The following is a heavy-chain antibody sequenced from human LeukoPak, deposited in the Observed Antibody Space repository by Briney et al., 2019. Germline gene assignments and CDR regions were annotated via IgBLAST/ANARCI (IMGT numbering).Heavy chain of an antibody. CDR2: VYPGDSDI. Sequence: PGESLKISCKGFGYSFIKYWIAWVRQMPGKGLEWMGIVYPGDSDIRYSPSFQGRVTISADKSISTAYLQWSSLKASDTAMYYCARHFGYSGYDGDYWGQGTLVTVSS. CDR1: GYSFIKYW. V-gene: IGHV5-51*01. CDR3: ARHFGYSGYDGDY. D-gene: IGHD5-12*01. J-gene: IGHJ4*02.